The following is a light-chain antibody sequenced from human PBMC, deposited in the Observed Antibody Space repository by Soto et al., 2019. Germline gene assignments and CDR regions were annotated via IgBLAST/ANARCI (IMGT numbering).Light chain of an antibody. CDR3: QQHANWPLT. J-gene: IGKJ4*01. Sequence: EIVMTQSPATLSVSPGERATLSCRASHSVTTYLAWYQQKPGQGPRLLIYAASTRATGIPARFSGSGSGTEFSLTISSLQSEDFAVYYCQQHANWPLTFGGGTKVEIK. CDR2: AAS. CDR1: HSVTTY. V-gene: IGKV3-15*01.